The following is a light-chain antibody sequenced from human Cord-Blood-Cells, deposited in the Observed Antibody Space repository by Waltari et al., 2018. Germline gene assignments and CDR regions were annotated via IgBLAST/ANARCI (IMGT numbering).Light chain of an antibody. Sequence: QSALTQPASVSGSPGQSITISCTGTSRDVGGYNYVSWYQQHPGKAPKLMIYDVSKRPSGVSNRFSGSKSGNTASLTISGLQAEDEADYYCSSYTSSSVVFGGGTKLTVL. CDR2: DVS. CDR1: SRDVGGYNY. V-gene: IGLV2-14*01. J-gene: IGLJ2*01. CDR3: SSYTSSSVV.